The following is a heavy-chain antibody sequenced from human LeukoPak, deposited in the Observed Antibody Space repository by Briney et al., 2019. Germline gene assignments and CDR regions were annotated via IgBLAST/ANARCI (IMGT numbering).Heavy chain of an antibody. V-gene: IGHV4-38-2*01. CDR1: AYSTSNGYY. CDR2: IFHSGST. CDR3: ARLVGARSLADH. J-gene: IGHJ4*02. D-gene: IGHD1-26*01. Sequence: PSETLSLTCAVSAYSTSNGYYWGWIRQPPGKGLEWIGSIFHSGSTFYSPSLKSRVTMSVDTSKNQFSLNLSSVTAADTALYYCARLVGARSLADHWGQGTLVTVSS.